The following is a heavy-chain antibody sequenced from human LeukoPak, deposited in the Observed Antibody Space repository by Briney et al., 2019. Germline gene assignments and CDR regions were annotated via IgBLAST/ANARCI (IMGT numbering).Heavy chain of an antibody. V-gene: IGHV3-48*03. CDR1: GFNFSSYE. CDR3: ARGGGLVDY. D-gene: IGHD6-19*01. J-gene: IGHJ4*02. CDR2: ISSSGSTI. Sequence: GGSLRLSCAASGFNFSSYEMNWVRQAPGKGLEWVSYISSSGSTIYCADSVKGRFTISRDNAKNSLYLQMNSLRAQDTAVYYCARGGGLVDYWGQGTLVTVSS.